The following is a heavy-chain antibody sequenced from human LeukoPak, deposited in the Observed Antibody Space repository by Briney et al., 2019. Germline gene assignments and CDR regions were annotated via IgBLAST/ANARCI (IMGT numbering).Heavy chain of an antibody. Sequence: GGSLRLSCAASGFTFSNYDLHWVRQAAGKGLEWVSGIGTAGDTYYPASVKGRFTISRENAKSSLYLQINSLSAGDTAVYYCASSPAYSSSWYAIDNWGQGTLVTVSS. J-gene: IGHJ4*02. CDR3: ASSPAYSSSWYAIDN. D-gene: IGHD6-13*01. V-gene: IGHV3-13*01. CDR1: GFTFSNYD. CDR2: IGTAGDT.